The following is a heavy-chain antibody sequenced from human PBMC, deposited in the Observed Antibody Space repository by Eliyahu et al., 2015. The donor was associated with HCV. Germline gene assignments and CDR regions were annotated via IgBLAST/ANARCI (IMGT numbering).Heavy chain of an antibody. V-gene: IGHV3-15*01. CDR1: GFTFNYAX. CDR3: ATDWGAYCGGGCHSFRPMIALDL. D-gene: IGHD2-21*02. J-gene: IGHJ3*01. CDR2: IKSRVDGETA. Sequence: EVQLVESGGGLVKPGGSITXSCAASGFTFNYAXXTXVRQXPGKGLXWLGRIKSRVDGETADYAASVRDRFTXSRDDSKTTLYLQMTSVKDEDTAVYYCATDWGAYCGGGCHSFRPMIALDLWGQGTMVTVSS.